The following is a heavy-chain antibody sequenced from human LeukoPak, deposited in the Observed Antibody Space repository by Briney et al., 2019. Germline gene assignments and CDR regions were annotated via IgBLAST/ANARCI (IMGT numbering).Heavy chain of an antibody. CDR1: GYTLTELS. J-gene: IGHJ4*02. D-gene: IGHD5-24*01. CDR2: ISPNSGGT. CDR3: ARGRRSDY. Sequence: WASVKVSCKVSGYTLTELSMHWVRQAPGKGLEWMGWISPNSGGTNYAQKFQGRVTMTRDTSISTAYMELSRLRSDDTAVYYCARGRRSDYWGQGTLVTVSS. V-gene: IGHV1-2*02.